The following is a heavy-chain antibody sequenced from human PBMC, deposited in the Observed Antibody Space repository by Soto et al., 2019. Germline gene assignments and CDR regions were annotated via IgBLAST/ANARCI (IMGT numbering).Heavy chain of an antibody. CDR3: ARDYRDTFGHAARSHFDY. CDR1: GFTFSSYA. CDR2: ISYDGSNK. Sequence: QVQLVESGGGVVQPGRSLRFSCAASGFTFSSYAMHWVRQAPGKGLEWVAVISYDGSNKYYADSVKGRFTISRDNSKNTLYLQMNSLRAQDTAVYYSARDYRDTFGHAARSHFDYWGQGTLVTVSS. D-gene: IGHD6-6*01. V-gene: IGHV3-30-3*01. J-gene: IGHJ4*02.